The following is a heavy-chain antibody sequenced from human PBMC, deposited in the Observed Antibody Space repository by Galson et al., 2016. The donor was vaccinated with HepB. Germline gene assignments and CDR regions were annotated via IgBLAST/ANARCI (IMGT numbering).Heavy chain of an antibody. Sequence: SLRLSCAASGFIFSDYDMSWIRQAPGKGLEWVSYISSSGSTIYYAASVEGRFTISRDNARNSVFLQMNSLRADNTAVYYCTRVAGAINFWGQGILVTVAS. CDR1: GFIFSDYD. V-gene: IGHV3-11*04. CDR3: TRVAGAINF. D-gene: IGHD1-26*01. CDR2: ISSSGSTI. J-gene: IGHJ4*02.